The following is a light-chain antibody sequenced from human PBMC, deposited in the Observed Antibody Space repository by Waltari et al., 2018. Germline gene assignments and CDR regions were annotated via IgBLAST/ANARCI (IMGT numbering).Light chain of an antibody. Sequence: QSALTQPASVSGSPGQSITISCSGTRSDVGAYNFVSWYQQRPGPAPKVLIYEVTNRPSGVSNRFSAAKSGNPASLTISGLQAEDEADYYCASYTSITTVVFGGGTKLTVL. J-gene: IGLJ2*01. CDR2: EVT. V-gene: IGLV2-14*01. CDR3: ASYTSITTVV. CDR1: RSDVGAYNF.